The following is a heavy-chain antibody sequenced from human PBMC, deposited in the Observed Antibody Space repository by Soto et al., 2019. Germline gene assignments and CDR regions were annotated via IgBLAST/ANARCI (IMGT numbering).Heavy chain of an antibody. CDR1: GGSISNSNW. D-gene: IGHD2-2*01. V-gene: IGHV4-4*02. Sequence: PSETLSLTCAVSGGSISNSNWWIWVRQHPGKGLEWIGEIYHSGSTNYNPSLKSRVTISVDKSKNQFSLKLSSVTAADTAVYYCARDKAVYCSSTSCYASYYYGMDVWGQGTTVTVSS. CDR3: ARDKAVYCSSTSCYASYYYGMDV. CDR2: IYHSGST. J-gene: IGHJ6*02.